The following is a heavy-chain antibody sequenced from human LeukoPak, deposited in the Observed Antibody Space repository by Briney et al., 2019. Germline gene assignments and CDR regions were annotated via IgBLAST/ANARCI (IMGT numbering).Heavy chain of an antibody. Sequence: GGSLRLSCAASGFTFSDYYISWIRQAPRKGLDWVSYISSSGSTIYYADSVKGRFTISRDNAKNSLYLQMNSLRAEDTAVYYCARDRGEAYCGGDCYSGSMDVRGQGTTVTVSS. CDR2: ISSSGSTI. CDR1: GFTFSDYY. J-gene: IGHJ6*02. D-gene: IGHD2-21*02. V-gene: IGHV3-11*01. CDR3: ARDRGEAYCGGDCYSGSMDV.